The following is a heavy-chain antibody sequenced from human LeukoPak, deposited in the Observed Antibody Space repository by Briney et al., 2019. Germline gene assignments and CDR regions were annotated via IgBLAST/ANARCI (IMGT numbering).Heavy chain of an antibody. CDR1: GGTFSSYA. Sequence: GASVKVSCKASGGTFSSYAISWVRQAPGQGLKWRGRIIPIFGTANYAQKFQGRVTITTDESTRTAYMELSSLRSEDTAVYYCARGPLVVTAIPFLDYWGQGTLVTVSS. J-gene: IGHJ4*02. D-gene: IGHD2-21*02. V-gene: IGHV1-69*05. CDR2: IIPIFGTA. CDR3: ARGPLVVTAIPFLDY.